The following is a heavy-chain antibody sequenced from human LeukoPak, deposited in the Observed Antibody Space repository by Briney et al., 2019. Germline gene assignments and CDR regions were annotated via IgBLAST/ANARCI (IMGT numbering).Heavy chain of an antibody. J-gene: IGHJ4*02. CDR1: GYSISSGYY. CDR3: ARGRFAELLFAI. V-gene: IGHV4-38-2*02. Sequence: SETLSLTCTVAGYSISSGYYWGWLRQSPGKGLEWIASIYHTGETHYHPSLKSRVSISVDTSNNQFSLRSTSATAADTAMYYCARGRFAELLFAIWGQGTLVTVSS. CDR2: IYHTGET. D-gene: IGHD3-10*01.